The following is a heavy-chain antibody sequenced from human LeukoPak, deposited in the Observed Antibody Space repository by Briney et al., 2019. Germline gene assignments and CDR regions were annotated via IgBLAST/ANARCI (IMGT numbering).Heavy chain of an antibody. D-gene: IGHD1-14*01. Sequence: GGSLRLSCAASGFTFSNYAMHWVRQAPGKGLEWVSVIYSGGSTYYADSVKGRFTISRDNAKNTLYLQMNSLRAEGTAVYYCASGKNYYWGQGTLVTVSS. V-gene: IGHV3-66*01. CDR1: GFTFSNYA. CDR2: IYSGGST. J-gene: IGHJ4*02. CDR3: ASGKNYY.